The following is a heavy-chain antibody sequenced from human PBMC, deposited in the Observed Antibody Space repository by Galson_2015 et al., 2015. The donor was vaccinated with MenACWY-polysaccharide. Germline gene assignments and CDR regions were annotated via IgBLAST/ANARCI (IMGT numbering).Heavy chain of an antibody. J-gene: IGHJ4*02. CDR1: GFTFSSYW. Sequence: SLRLSCAASGFTFSSYWMHWIRQAPGKGLVWVSRINGAGNSKNCAASVKGLFTFSSDNAKTTLYLQMNSLRAEDTAVYYCTEDFDWNDGHWGQGTLVTVSS. CDR2: INGAGNSK. V-gene: IGHV3-74*01. CDR3: TEDFDWNDGH. D-gene: IGHD1-1*01.